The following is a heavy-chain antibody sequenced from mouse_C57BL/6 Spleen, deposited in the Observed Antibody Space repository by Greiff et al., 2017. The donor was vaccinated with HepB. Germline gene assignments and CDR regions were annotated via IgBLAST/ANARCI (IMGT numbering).Heavy chain of an antibody. CDR2: ISDGGSYT. CDR1: GFTFSSYA. V-gene: IGHV5-4*01. CDR3: ARDPTMVSFDY. D-gene: IGHD1-1*02. Sequence: EVQGVESGGGLVKPGGSLKLSCAASGFTFSSYAMSWVRQTPEKRLEWVATISDGGSYTYYPDNVKGRFTISRDNAKNNLYLQMSHLKSEDTAMYYCARDPTMVSFDYWGQGTTLTVSS. J-gene: IGHJ2*01.